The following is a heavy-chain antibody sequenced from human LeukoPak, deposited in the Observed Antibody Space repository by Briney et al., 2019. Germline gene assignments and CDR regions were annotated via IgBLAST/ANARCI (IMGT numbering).Heavy chain of an antibody. CDR2: INHSGST. CDR1: GGSFSGYY. Sequence: SETLSLTCAVYGGSFSGYYWSWIRQPPGKGLGWIGEINHSGSTNYNPSLKSRVTISVDTSKNQFSLKLSSVTAADTAVYYCARGIVVVPAAISGAPNYYYYMDVWGKGTTVTVSS. CDR3: ARGIVVVPAAISGAPNYYYYMDV. V-gene: IGHV4-34*01. J-gene: IGHJ6*03. D-gene: IGHD2-2*01.